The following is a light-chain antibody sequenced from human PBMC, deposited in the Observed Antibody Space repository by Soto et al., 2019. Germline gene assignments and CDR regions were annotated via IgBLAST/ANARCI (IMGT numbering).Light chain of an antibody. Sequence: QAASLSGSPGQSITISCTGTSSDIGAYDYVSWFQQHPGKAPKLMISEVNNRPSEVSDRFSGSRSGNTASLTVSGLQAEDEADYYCSSYAGSNNVVFGGGTKLTVL. CDR1: SSDIGAYDY. CDR3: SSYAGSNNVV. CDR2: EVN. V-gene: IGLV2-8*01. J-gene: IGLJ3*02.